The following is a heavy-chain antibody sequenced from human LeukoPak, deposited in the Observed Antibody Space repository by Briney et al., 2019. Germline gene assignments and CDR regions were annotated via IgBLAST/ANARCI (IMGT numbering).Heavy chain of an antibody. D-gene: IGHD4-23*01. CDR2: INQDGGDR. J-gene: IGHJ5*02. CDR3: ARDPHGGNSLGP. V-gene: IGHV3-7*01. Sequence: PGGSLRLSCAASGFTFSGYWMGWFAQAPGKGLDWLANINQDGGDRNYVDSVKGRFTISRDNAKNSLYLQMNSLRAEDTAVYYCARDPHGGNSLGPWGQGTLVTVSS. CDR1: GFTFSGYW.